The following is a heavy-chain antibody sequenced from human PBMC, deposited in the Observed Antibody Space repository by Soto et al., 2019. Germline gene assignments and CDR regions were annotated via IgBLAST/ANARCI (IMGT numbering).Heavy chain of an antibody. CDR3: ARQKGTDGMDV. J-gene: IGHJ6*02. V-gene: IGHV6-1*01. CDR1: GDRVSSNSVA. CDR2: TYYRSKWYS. Sequence: SQTLSLTCAVSGDRVSSNSVAWNWIRQSPSRGLEWLGRTYYRSKWYSDYAVSVKSRVTIKPDTSKNQFSLQLNSVTPEDTAVYYCARQKGTDGMDVWGQGTTVTAP. D-gene: IGHD3-10*01.